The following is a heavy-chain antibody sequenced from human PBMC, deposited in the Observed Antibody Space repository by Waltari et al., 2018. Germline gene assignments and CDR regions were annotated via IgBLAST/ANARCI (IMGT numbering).Heavy chain of an antibody. CDR3: ATSSNFDY. J-gene: IGHJ4*02. V-gene: IGHV1-8*01. Sequence: QVQVVQSGAEVRKPGASVKISCTASGYTFTSHELHWVRQATGQGLEWMGWMNPSDGRTVYAQSLQGRVTMTRNTSIDTAYMELTSLKSEDTAVYYCATSSNFDYWGQGTLVTVSS. CDR2: MNPSDGRT. CDR1: GYTFTSHE.